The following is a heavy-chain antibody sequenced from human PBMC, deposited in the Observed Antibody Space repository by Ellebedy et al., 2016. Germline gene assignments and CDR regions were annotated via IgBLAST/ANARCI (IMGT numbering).Heavy chain of an antibody. D-gene: IGHD3-22*01. Sequence: SETLSLTCTVSGGSISSSSYYWGWIRQPPGKGLEWIGSIYYSGSTYYNPSLKSRVTISVDTSKNQFSLKLSSVTAADTAVYYCVPSSGYYSTNDAFDIWGQGTMVTVSS. J-gene: IGHJ3*02. CDR1: GGSISSSSYY. V-gene: IGHV4-39*01. CDR2: IYYSGST. CDR3: VPSSGYYSTNDAFDI.